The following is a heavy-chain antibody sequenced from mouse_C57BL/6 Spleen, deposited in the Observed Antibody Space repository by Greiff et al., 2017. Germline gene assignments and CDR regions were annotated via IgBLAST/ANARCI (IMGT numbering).Heavy chain of an antibody. D-gene: IGHD2-1*01. CDR2: IYPGSGNT. V-gene: IGHV1-76*01. Sequence: VQLQQSGAELVRPGASVKLSCKATGYTFTDYYINWVKQRPGQGLEWIARIYPGSGNTYSNEKFKGKATLTAEKSSSTAYMQLSSLTSEDSAVYFCARRGYYGNYGDYFDYWGQGTTLTVSS. J-gene: IGHJ2*01. CDR1: GYTFTDYY. CDR3: ARRGYYGNYGDYFDY.